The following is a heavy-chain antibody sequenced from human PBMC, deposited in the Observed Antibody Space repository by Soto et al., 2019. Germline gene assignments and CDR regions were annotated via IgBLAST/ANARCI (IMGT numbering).Heavy chain of an antibody. D-gene: IGHD4-4*01. CDR2: INPSGGST. V-gene: IGHV1-46*01. CDR3: ARSMHMNTDRNYFDY. CDR1: GYTFTSYY. J-gene: IGHJ4*01. Sequence: ASVKVSCKASGYTFTSYYMHWVRQAPGQGLEWMGIINPSGGSTSYAQKFQGRVTMTRDASTSTVYMELSSLRSEDTAVYYCARSMHMNTDRNYFDYWGHGTLVTVSS.